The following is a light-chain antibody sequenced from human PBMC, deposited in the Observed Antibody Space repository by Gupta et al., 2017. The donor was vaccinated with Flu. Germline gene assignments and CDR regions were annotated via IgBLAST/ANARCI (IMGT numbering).Light chain of an antibody. CDR2: DVI. CDR1: SDDVGAYNY. CDR3: CSYAGSYTWI. Sequence: PRSVSASPGQSVTISCTGTSDDVGAYNYVSWYQQFPGKAPKLVIYDVIKRPSGVPDRFSASKSGNTASLTISGLQAEDEADYYCCSYAGSYTWIFGGGTNLALL. V-gene: IGLV2-11*01. J-gene: IGLJ2*01.